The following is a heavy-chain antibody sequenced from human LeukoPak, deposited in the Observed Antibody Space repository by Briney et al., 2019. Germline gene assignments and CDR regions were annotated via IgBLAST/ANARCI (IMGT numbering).Heavy chain of an antibody. D-gene: IGHD7-27*01. CDR3: AKDGDRYYYYYMDV. Sequence: GGSLRLSCAASGFTFSSYGMHWVRQAPGKGLEWVAVISYDGSNKYYADSVKGRFTISRDNSKNTLYLQMNSPRAEDTAVYYCAKDGDRYYYYYMDVWGKGTTVTVSS. V-gene: IGHV3-30*18. J-gene: IGHJ6*03. CDR2: ISYDGSNK. CDR1: GFTFSSYG.